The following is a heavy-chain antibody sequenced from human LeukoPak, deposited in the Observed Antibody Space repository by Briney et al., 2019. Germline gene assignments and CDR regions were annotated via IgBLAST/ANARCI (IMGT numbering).Heavy chain of an antibody. CDR1: GGSFSGYY. J-gene: IGHJ4*02. V-gene: IGHV4-34*01. D-gene: IGHD2-2*01. CDR2: INHSGST. CDR3: ARGDQLAKGDPFDY. Sequence: SETLSLTCAVYGGSFSGYYWSWIRQPPGKGLEWIGEINHSGSTNYNPSLKSRVIISVDTSKNQFSLKLSSVTAADTAVYYCARGDQLAKGDPFDYWGQGTLVTVSS.